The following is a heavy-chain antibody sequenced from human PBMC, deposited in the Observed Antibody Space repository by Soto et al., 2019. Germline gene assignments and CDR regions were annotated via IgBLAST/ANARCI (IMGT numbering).Heavy chain of an antibody. CDR2: ISGIGGST. Sequence: EVQLLESGGGLVQPGGSLRLSCAASGFTFSSYAMSWVRQAPGKGLEWVSAISGIGGSTYYADSVKGRFTISRDNSKNTLYLQMNSLRAQDTAVYYCGSLRELSLTRIDYWGQGTLVTVSS. J-gene: IGHJ4*02. D-gene: IGHD3-16*02. CDR3: GSLRELSLTRIDY. CDR1: GFTFSSYA. V-gene: IGHV3-23*01.